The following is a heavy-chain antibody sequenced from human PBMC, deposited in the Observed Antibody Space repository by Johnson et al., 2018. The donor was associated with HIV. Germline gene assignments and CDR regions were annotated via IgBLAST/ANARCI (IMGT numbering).Heavy chain of an antibody. CDR3: AREGEWERRNLHAFDI. Sequence: VQLVESGGGLVQPGGSLRLSCAASGFTFSSYAMSWFRQAPGKGLEWVSAISGSGGSPGSADSVKGRFPISRDNAKTSLYLQMNSLRAEDTAWYYCAREGEWERRNLHAFDIWGQGTMVTVSS. CDR1: GFTFSSYA. CDR2: ISGSGGSP. V-gene: IGHV3-23*04. D-gene: IGHD1-26*01. J-gene: IGHJ3*02.